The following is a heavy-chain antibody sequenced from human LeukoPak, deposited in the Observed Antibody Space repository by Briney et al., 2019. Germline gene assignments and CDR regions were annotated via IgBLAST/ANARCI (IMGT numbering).Heavy chain of an antibody. Sequence: SETLSRTCSVSGGSISSSTDYWGWLRQPPGKGLEWIGNIYNSGSTYYNPSLESRVTISVDTSKNQFSLKLSSVTAADTAVYYCARQAYSSNLGWFDPWGQGTLVTISS. V-gene: IGHV4-39*01. CDR3: ARQAYSSNLGWFDP. J-gene: IGHJ5*02. D-gene: IGHD6-13*01. CDR2: IYNSGST. CDR1: GGSISSSTDY.